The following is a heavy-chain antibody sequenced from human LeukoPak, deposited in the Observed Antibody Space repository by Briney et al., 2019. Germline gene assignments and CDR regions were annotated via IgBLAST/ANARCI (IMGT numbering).Heavy chain of an antibody. CDR3: AKDISPVAQYYFDY. D-gene: IGHD6-19*01. Sequence: GGSLRLSCAASGFTFDDYAMHWVRQAPGKGLEWVSGISWNSGSIGYADSVKGRFTISRDNAKNSLYLQMNSLRAEDTALYYCAKDISPVAQYYFDYWGQGTLVTVSS. CDR1: GFTFDDYA. CDR2: ISWNSGSI. V-gene: IGHV3-9*01. J-gene: IGHJ4*02.